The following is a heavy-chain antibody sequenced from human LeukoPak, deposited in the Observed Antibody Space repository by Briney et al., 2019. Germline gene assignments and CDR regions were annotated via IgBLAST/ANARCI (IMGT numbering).Heavy chain of an antibody. CDR3: ARVRGYVYFDY. Sequence: SETLSLTCTVSGYSISSGYYWGWIRQPPGKGLEWIGSIYHSGSTYYNPSLKSRVTISVDTSKNQFSLKLSSVTAADTAVYYCARVRGYVYFDYWGQGTLVTVSS. D-gene: IGHD3-16*01. CDR2: IYHSGST. J-gene: IGHJ4*02. CDR1: GYSISSGYY. V-gene: IGHV4-38-2*02.